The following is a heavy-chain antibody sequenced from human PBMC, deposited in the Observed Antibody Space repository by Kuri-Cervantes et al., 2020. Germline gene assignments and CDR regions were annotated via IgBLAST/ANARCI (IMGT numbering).Heavy chain of an antibody. Sequence: GGSLRLSCAASGFTFSSYAMGWVRQAPGQGLEWVSAISGSGGSTYYADSVKGRFTISRDNSKNTLYLQMNSLRAEDTAVYYCARIVVVPAANHYFFDYWGQGTLVTVSS. CDR1: GFTFSSYA. CDR2: ISGSGGST. D-gene: IGHD2-2*01. CDR3: ARIVVVPAANHYFFDY. J-gene: IGHJ4*02. V-gene: IGHV3-23*01.